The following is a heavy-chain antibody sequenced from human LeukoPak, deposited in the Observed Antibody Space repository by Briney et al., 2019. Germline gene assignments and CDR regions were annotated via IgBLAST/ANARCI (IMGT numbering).Heavy chain of an antibody. CDR2: IYYSGST. CDR3: ARPGDGYKMMYYFDY. V-gene: IGHV4-39*01. Sequence: SETLSLTCTVPGGSISSSSYYWGWIRQPPGKGLEWIGSIYYSGSTYYNPSLKSRVTISVDTSKNQFSLKLSSVTAADTAVYYCARPGDGYKMMYYFDYWGQGTLVTVSS. D-gene: IGHD5-24*01. J-gene: IGHJ4*02. CDR1: GGSISSSSYY.